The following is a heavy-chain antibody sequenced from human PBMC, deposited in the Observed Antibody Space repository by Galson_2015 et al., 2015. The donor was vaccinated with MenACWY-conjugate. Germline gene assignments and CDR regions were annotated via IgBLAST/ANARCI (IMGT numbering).Heavy chain of an antibody. V-gene: IGHV3-11*06. CDR1: GFTFSDYY. CDR3: ARDRVVNRYYYGMDV. CDR2: ISSSSSYT. D-gene: IGHD2-21*01. Sequence: SLRLSCAASGFTFSDYYMSWIRQAPGKGLEWVSYISSSSSYTNYADSVKGRFTISRDNAKNSLYLQMNSLRAEDTAVYYCARDRVVNRYYYGMDVWGQGTTVTVSS. J-gene: IGHJ6*02.